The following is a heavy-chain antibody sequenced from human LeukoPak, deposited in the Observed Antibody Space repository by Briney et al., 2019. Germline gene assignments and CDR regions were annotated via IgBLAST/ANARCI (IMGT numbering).Heavy chain of an antibody. CDR2: IYYSGST. CDR1: GGSISSSSYY. J-gene: IGHJ1*01. V-gene: IGHV4-39*07. Sequence: SETLSLTCTVSGGSISSSSYYWGWIRQPPGKGLEWIGSIYYSGSTYYNPSLKSRVTISVDTSKNQFSLKLSSVTAADTAVYYCAKTNTSAEYFQHWGQGTLVTASS. CDR3: AKTNTSAEYFQH. D-gene: IGHD2-2*01.